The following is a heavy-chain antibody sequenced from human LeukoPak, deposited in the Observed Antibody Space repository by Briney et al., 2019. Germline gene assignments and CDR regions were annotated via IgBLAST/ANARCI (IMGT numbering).Heavy chain of an antibody. J-gene: IGHJ4*02. CDR3: AKDPSLRWGGPLFDY. D-gene: IGHD3-10*01. Sequence: PGGSLRLSCAASGFTFSSYGMHWVRQAPGKGLEWVAVIWYDGSNKYYADSVKGRFTVSRDNPKNTLYLQMNSLRAEDTAVYYCAKDPSLRWGGPLFDYWGQGTLVTVSS. V-gene: IGHV3-33*06. CDR2: IWYDGSNK. CDR1: GFTFSSYG.